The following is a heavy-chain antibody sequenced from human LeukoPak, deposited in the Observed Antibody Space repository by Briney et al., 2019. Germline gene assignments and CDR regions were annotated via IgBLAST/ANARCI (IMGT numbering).Heavy chain of an antibody. CDR3: AGAPFYYYYYGTDV. Sequence: GGSLRLSCAASGFTVSSNYMSWVRQAPGKGLEWVSVIYSGGSTYYADSVKGRFTISRDNSKNTLYLQMNSLRAEDTAVYYCAGAPFYYYYYGTDVWGQGTTVTVSS. V-gene: IGHV3-53*01. J-gene: IGHJ6*02. CDR1: GFTVSSNY. CDR2: IYSGGST.